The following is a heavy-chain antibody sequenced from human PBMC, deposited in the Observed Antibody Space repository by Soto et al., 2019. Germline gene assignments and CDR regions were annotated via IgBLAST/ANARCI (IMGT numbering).Heavy chain of an antibody. CDR3: AITTEGGFDP. D-gene: IGHD3-16*01. J-gene: IGHJ5*02. CDR1: GDSITSNY. Sequence: QVQLQESGPGLVKPSETLSLTCTVSGDSITSNYWSWIRQSPGQGLEWIGYFHYSLNTDYNPSLKSRVIIYVDTSKNQIFLKLTSVSAADTAMYYCAITTEGGFDPWGQGILVTVSS. CDR2: FHYSLNT. V-gene: IGHV4-59*01.